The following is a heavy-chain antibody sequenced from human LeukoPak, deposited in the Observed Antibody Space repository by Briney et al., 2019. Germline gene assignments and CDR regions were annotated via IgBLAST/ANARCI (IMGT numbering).Heavy chain of an antibody. V-gene: IGHV3-23*01. J-gene: IGHJ6*02. D-gene: IGHD5-18*01. CDR1: GFTFSSYA. CDR3: ATPGYSYGYGDGMDV. Sequence: PGGSLRLSCAASGFTFSSYAMSWVRQAPGKGLEWVSAISGSGGSTYYADSVKGRFTISRDNAKNSLYLQMNSLRAEDTAVYYCATPGYSYGYGDGMDVWGQGTTVTVSS. CDR2: ISGSGGST.